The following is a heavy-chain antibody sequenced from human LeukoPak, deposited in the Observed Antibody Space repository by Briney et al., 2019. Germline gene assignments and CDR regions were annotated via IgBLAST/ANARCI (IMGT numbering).Heavy chain of an antibody. CDR3: AKGAYYGD. J-gene: IGHJ4*02. CDR1: GFTFSDYY. D-gene: IGHD3-3*01. CDR2: ISGSGGNT. V-gene: IGHV3-23*01. Sequence: PGGSLRLPCAASGFTFSDYYMSWIRQAPGKGLEWLSTISGSGGNTYYADSVKGRFTISRDNSKNTLYLQMNSLRVEDTAIYYCAKGAYYGDWGQGTLVTVSS.